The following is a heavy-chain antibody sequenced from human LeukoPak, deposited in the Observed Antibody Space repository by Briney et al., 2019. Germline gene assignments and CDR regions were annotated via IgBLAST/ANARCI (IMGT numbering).Heavy chain of an antibody. CDR2: IYTSGST. J-gene: IGHJ3*02. CDR3: ARGGYYYDSSGYSAEDAFDI. CDR1: GGSISSYY. Sequence: PSETLSLTCTVSGGSISSYYWSWIRQPAGKGLEWIGRIYTSGSTNYNPSLKSRVTMSVDTSKNQFSLKLSFVTAADTAVYYCARGGYYYDSSGYSAEDAFDIWGQGTMVTVSS. D-gene: IGHD3-22*01. V-gene: IGHV4-4*07.